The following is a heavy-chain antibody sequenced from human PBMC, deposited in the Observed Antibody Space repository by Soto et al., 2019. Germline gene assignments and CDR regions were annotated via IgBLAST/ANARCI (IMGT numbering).Heavy chain of an antibody. CDR1: GGSISNNY. CDR3: ARAGGWYADWFDP. J-gene: IGHJ5*02. V-gene: IGHV4-59*01. Sequence: PSETLSLTCTVSGGSISNNYWSWIRQPPGKGLEWIGYIYNRGNTNYNPSLKSRATISVDTSKNQFSLKLTSVTAADTAVYYCARAGGWYADWFDPWGQGTMVTV. CDR2: IYNRGNT. D-gene: IGHD6-19*01.